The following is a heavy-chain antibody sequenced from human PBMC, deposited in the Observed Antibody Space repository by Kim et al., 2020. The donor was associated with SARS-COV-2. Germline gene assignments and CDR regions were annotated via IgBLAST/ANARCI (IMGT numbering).Heavy chain of an antibody. J-gene: IGHJ5*02. V-gene: IGHV4-59*11. CDR2: IYYDGNT. Sequence: SETLSLTCTVSGGSISSHYWSWIRQPPGKGLEWIGNIYYDGNTNYNPSLKSRLTISIDTSKRHFSLKLSSVTAADTAVYFCAYNNGNWFDPWGQGALVTVSS. CDR1: GGSISSHY. D-gene: IGHD2-8*01. CDR3: AYNNGNWFDP.